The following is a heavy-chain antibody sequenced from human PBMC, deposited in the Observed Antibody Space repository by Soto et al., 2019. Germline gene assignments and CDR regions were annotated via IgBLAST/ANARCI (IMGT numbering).Heavy chain of an antibody. D-gene: IGHD6-19*01. CDR2: IYSGGST. CDR1: GFTVSSNY. Sequence: EVQLVESGGGLIQPGGSLRLSCAASGFTVSSNYMSWVRQAPGKGLEWVSVIYSGGSTYYADSVKGRFTISRDNSKNTLYLQMNSLRAEDTDVYYCVRGGSSGWWYWFDPWGQGTLVTVSS. CDR3: VRGGSSGWWYWFDP. J-gene: IGHJ5*02. V-gene: IGHV3-53*01.